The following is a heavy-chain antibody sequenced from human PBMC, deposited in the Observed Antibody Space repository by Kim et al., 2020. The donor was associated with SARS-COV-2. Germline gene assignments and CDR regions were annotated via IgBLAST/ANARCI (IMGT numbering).Heavy chain of an antibody. J-gene: IGHJ3*02. D-gene: IGHD3-22*01. Sequence: GGSLRLSCAASGFTFSSYAMSWVRQAPGKGLEWVSAISGSGGSTYYADSVKGRFTISRDNSKNTLYLQMNSLRAEDTAVYYCAKDLIPYYDSPQAAFDIWGQGTMVTVSS. CDR1: GFTFSSYA. CDR3: AKDLIPYYDSPQAAFDI. CDR2: ISGSGGST. V-gene: IGHV3-23*01.